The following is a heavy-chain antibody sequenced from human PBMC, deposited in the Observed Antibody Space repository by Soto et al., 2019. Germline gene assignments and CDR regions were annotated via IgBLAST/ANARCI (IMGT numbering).Heavy chain of an antibody. V-gene: IGHV1-18*01. J-gene: IGHJ6*02. CDR3: ARDPYHVLMVNAPNLYGMGV. D-gene: IGHD2-8*01. CDR2: ISTYNGNT. CDR1: GYTFTTYD. Sequence: ASVKVSCKACGYTFTTYDISWVRQASGQGLEWMGRISTYNGNTNYPQSLQGRLTLTTDTSTTSACIALNSLRSDGTAVYYRARDPYHVLMVNAPNLYGMGVWVQGTTGTVSS.